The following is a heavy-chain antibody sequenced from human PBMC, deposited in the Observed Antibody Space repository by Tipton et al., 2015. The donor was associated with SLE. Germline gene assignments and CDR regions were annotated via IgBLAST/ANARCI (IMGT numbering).Heavy chain of an antibody. CDR3: ARVPVNTVTFDS. CDR2: INYGGTT. Sequence: TLSLTCTVSGDSISSHYWTWIRQPPGKGLEGLGYINYGGTTNYSPSLESRLAISIDTSRNQFSLKLSSVTAADTAVYYCARVPVNTVTFDSWGQGTQVSVSS. CDR1: GDSISSHY. J-gene: IGHJ4*02. D-gene: IGHD4-11*01. V-gene: IGHV4-59*08.